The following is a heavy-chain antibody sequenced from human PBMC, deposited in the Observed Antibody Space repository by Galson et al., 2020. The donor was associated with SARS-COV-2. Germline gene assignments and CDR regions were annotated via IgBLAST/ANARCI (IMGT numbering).Heavy chain of an antibody. CDR3: TRDFWTSAGTPYYYYGLDV. CDR2: IWYDGSKQ. Sequence: GGSLRLSCAASGFTFSSYGMHWVRQAPGKGLEWVAVIWYDGSKQYYVDSVKGRFTISRDDSKTTVYLQMNSLRAEDTAVYYCTRDFWTSAGTPYYYYGLDVWGQGTTVTVSS. V-gene: IGHV3-33*01. CDR1: GFTFSSYG. D-gene: IGHD1-7*01. J-gene: IGHJ6*02.